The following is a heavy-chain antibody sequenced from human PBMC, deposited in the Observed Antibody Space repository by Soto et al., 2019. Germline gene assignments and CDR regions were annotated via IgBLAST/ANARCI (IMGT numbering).Heavy chain of an antibody. CDR1: GDSISTADYY. D-gene: IGHD6-6*01. J-gene: IGHJ4*02. V-gene: IGHV4-30-4*01. CDR2: IYYSGNT. Sequence: PSETLSLTCTVSGDSISTADYYWNWIRQPPGKGLEWIGYIYYSGNTYYIPSLKSRVTISVDTSKNQISLKLNPVTAADTAVYYCARGIYSTSSFFDSWGQGTLVTVS. CDR3: ARGIYSTSSFFDS.